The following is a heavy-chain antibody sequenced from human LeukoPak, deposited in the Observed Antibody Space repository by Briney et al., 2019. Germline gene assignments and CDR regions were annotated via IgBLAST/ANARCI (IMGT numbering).Heavy chain of an antibody. V-gene: IGHV4-34*01. CDR2: INHSGST. J-gene: IGHJ4*02. D-gene: IGHD6-13*01. Sequence: SETLSLTCAVYGGSFSGYSWSWFRQPPGKGLEWMGEINHSGSTNYNPSHKSRVTISVDTSKNQFSLKLSSVTAADTAVYYCARADSSSWYLSLFDYWGQGTLVTVSS. CDR1: GGSFSGYS. CDR3: ARADSSSWYLSLFDY.